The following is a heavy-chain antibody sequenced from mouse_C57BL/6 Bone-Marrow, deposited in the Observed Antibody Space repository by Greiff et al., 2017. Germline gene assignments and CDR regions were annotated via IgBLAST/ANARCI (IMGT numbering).Heavy chain of an antibody. CDR1: GYTFTDYN. J-gene: IGHJ2*01. V-gene: IGHV1-22*01. Sequence: VQLQQSGPELVKPGASVKMSCKASGYTFTDYNMHWVKQSHGKSLEWIGYINPNNGGTSYNQKFKGKATLTVNKSSSTAYMELRSLTAEDSAVXYCARMVTTRGTFDYWGQGTTLTVSS. CDR3: ARMVTTRGTFDY. D-gene: IGHD2-2*01. CDR2: INPNNGGT.